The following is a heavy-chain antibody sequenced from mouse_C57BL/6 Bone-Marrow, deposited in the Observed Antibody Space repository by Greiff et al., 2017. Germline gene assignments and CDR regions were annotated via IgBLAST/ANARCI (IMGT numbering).Heavy chain of an antibody. CDR1: GYAFSSSW. J-gene: IGHJ1*03. CDR2: IYPGDGDT. CDR3: ARKDGYYWYFDV. D-gene: IGHD2-3*01. Sequence: VQLQQSGAELVKPGASVKISCKASGYAFSSSWMNWVKQRPGKGLEWIGRIYPGDGDTNYNGKFKGKATLTADKSSSTAYMQLSSLTSEDSAVYFCARKDGYYWYFDVWGTGTTVTVSS. V-gene: IGHV1-82*01.